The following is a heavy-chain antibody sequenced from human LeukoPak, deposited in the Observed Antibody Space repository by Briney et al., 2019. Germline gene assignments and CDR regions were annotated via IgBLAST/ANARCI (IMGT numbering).Heavy chain of an antibody. Sequence: GGSLRLSCVAPESTFITYAMNWVRQAPGKGLEWVATISGSGRSTYYADSVKGRFTISRDNSKHTLFLQMASLRAEDTAVYYCVKASSSSWSSFDYWGQGTLVTVSS. CDR3: VKASSSSWSSFDY. D-gene: IGHD6-13*01. CDR1: ESTFITYA. V-gene: IGHV3-23*01. CDR2: ISGSGRST. J-gene: IGHJ4*02.